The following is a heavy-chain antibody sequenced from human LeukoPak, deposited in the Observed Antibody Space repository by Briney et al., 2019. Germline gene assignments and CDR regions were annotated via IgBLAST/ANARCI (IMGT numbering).Heavy chain of an antibody. Sequence: SETLSLTCAVYGGSFSGYYWSWIRQPPGKGLEWIGEINHSGSTNYNPSLKSRVTISVDTSKNQFSLKLSSVTAADTAVYYCARVKRGYSGYGYYYYYYMDVWGKGTTVTVSS. D-gene: IGHD5-12*01. CDR2: INHSGST. CDR3: ARVKRGYSGYGYYYYYYMDV. V-gene: IGHV4-34*01. J-gene: IGHJ6*03. CDR1: GGSFSGYY.